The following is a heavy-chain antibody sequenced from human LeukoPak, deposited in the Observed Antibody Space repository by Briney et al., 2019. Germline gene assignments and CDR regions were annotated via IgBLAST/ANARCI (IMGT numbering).Heavy chain of an antibody. CDR2: MNPNSGNT. Sequence: ASVKVSCKASGYTFTSYDINWVRQATGQGLEWMGWMNPNSGNTGYAQKFQGGVTMTRNTSISTAYMELSSLRSEDTAVYYCARAPFEGYSSGWYPIDYWGQGTLVTVSS. CDR3: ARAPFEGYSSGWYPIDY. V-gene: IGHV1-8*01. CDR1: GYTFTSYD. D-gene: IGHD6-19*01. J-gene: IGHJ4*02.